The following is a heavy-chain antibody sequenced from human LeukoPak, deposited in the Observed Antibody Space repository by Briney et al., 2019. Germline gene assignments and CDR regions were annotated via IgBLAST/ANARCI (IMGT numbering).Heavy chain of an antibody. Sequence: HSGGSLRLSCAASGFTFSSYGMHWVRQASGKGLEWVGRIRSKANSYATAYAASVKGRFTISRDDSKNTAYLQMNSLKTEDTAVYYCTSPSGGELPRAFDIWGQGTMVTVSS. CDR1: GFTFSSYG. CDR2: IRSKANSYAT. D-gene: IGHD1-26*01. J-gene: IGHJ3*02. CDR3: TSPSGGELPRAFDI. V-gene: IGHV3-73*01.